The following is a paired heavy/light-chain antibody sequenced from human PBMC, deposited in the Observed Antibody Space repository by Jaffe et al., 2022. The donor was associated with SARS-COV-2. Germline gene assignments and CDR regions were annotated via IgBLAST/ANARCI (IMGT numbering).Light chain of an antibody. J-gene: IGLJ3*02. CDR2: YDT. Sequence: SYVLTQPPSVSVDPGRTATITCGANNIKIKSVHWYHQRSGQAPVMVIYYDTTRPSGIPERFSASKSDNVATLTISRVEAGDEGDYYCQVWEADGDRFWMFGGGTKLTVL. V-gene: IGLV3-21*01. CDR1: NIKIKS. CDR3: QVWEADGDRFWM.
Heavy chain of an antibody. Sequence: EVQLVESGGGLVQPGGSLRLSCLASGFTFDVYDMHWVRQAPGKGLEWVSGVGGRSGRTFYAPSVKGRFTISRDTVTNTLFLQVVSLRAEDSAVYYCARGAGSGSYPLEYWGRGTLVTVSS. CDR2: VGGRSGRT. D-gene: IGHD1-26*01. J-gene: IGHJ4*02. CDR3: ARGAGSGSYPLEY. CDR1: GFTFDVYD. V-gene: IGHV3-23*04.